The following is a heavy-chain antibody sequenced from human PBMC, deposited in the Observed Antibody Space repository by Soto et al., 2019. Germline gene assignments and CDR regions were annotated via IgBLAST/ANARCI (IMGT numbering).Heavy chain of an antibody. CDR1: GFTFTTHA. CDR2: VSGSGGGT. J-gene: IGHJ4*02. V-gene: IGHV3-23*01. D-gene: IGHD2-8*01. CDR3: AKGGSLYATSFIDY. Sequence: EVQLLESGGGLVQPGGSLRLSCATSGFTFTTHAMSWVRQAPGKGLEWVAAVSGSGGGTYHADSVRGRFTVSRDISRNTLYLQMNSLRADDTATYYCAKGGSLYATSFIDYWGQGTLVTVSS.